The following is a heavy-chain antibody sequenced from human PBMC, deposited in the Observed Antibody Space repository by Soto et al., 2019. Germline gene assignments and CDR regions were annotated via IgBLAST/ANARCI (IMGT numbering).Heavy chain of an antibody. CDR2: IYHTGNT. J-gene: IGHJ4*02. D-gene: IGHD3-10*01. Sequence: QLQLQESGSGLVTPSQTLSLTCAVSGVSISSGDYSWSWIRQPPGKGLEWIGYIYHTGNTVYNPSHKRRGSILLDRSKNQFSLKLTSVTAADTAVYYCASDYGSGSYRFDYWGQGTLVTVSS. CDR3: ASDYGSGSYRFDY. V-gene: IGHV4-30-2*01. CDR1: GVSISSGDYS.